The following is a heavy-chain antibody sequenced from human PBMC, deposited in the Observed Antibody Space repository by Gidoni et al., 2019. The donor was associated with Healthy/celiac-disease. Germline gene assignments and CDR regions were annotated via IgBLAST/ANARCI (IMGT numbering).Heavy chain of an antibody. CDR1: GFTFSNAW. CDR2: IKSKTDGGTT. V-gene: IGHV3-15*01. Sequence: EVQLVESGGGLVKPGGSLRLSCAASGFTFSNAWMSWVRQAPGKGLEWVGRIKSKTDGGTTDYAAPVKGRFTISRDDSKNTLYLQMNSLKTEDTAVYYCTTEITFGGVIFHWGQGTLVTVSS. CDR3: TTEITFGGVIFH. D-gene: IGHD3-16*02. J-gene: IGHJ4*02.